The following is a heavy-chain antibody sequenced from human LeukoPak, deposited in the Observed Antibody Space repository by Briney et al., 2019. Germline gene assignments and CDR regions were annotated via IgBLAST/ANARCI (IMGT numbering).Heavy chain of an antibody. V-gene: IGHV1-2*02. CDR1: GYTFTGYY. CDR3: ARGGNDFWLLGYFDY. Sequence: ASVKVSCKASGYTFTGYYMHWVRQAPGQGLEWMGWINPNSGGTNYAQKFQGRVTMTRDTSISTAYMELSRLISDDTAVYYCARGGNDFWLLGYFDYWGQGTLVTVSS. J-gene: IGHJ4*02. D-gene: IGHD3-3*01. CDR2: INPNSGGT.